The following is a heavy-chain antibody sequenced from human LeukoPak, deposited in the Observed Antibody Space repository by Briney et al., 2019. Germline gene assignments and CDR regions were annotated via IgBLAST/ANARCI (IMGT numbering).Heavy chain of an antibody. CDR3: ARENGYGDPWHFDY. CDR2: ISSSSSYI. CDR1: GFTFSSYS. D-gene: IGHD4-17*01. Sequence: GGSLRLSCAASGFTFSSYSMNWVRQAPGKGLEWVSSISSSSSYIYYADSVKGRFTISKDNAKNSLYLQLNSLRAEDTAVYYCARENGYGDPWHFDYWGQGTLVTVSS. V-gene: IGHV3-21*01. J-gene: IGHJ4*02.